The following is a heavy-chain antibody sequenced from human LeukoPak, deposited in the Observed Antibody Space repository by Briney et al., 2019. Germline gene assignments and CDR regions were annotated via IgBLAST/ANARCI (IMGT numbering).Heavy chain of an antibody. V-gene: IGHV4-61*08. D-gene: IGHD4-17*01. CDR2: IYYSGST. Sequence: PSQTLSLTCTVSGGSISSGGYYWSWIRQPPGKGLEWIGYIYYSGSTNYNPSLKSRVTISVDTSKNQFSLKLSSVTAADTAVYYCARKYGDYVRGNWFDPWGQGTLVTVSS. CDR3: ARKYGDYVRGNWFDP. J-gene: IGHJ5*02. CDR1: GGSISSGGYY.